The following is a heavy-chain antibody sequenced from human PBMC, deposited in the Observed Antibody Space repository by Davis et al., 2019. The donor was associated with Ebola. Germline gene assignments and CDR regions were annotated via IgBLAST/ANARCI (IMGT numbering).Heavy chain of an antibody. J-gene: IGHJ6*02. CDR1: GYTFTGYY. CDR3: ARARDFWSGYYIQELYGMDV. V-gene: IGHV1-2*04. D-gene: IGHD3-3*01. Sequence: AASVKVSCKASGYTFTGYYMHWVRQAPGQGLEWMGWINPNSGGTNYAQKFQGWVTMTRDTSISTAYMELSRLRSDDTAVYYCARARDFWSGYYIQELYGMDVWGQGTTVTVSS. CDR2: INPNSGGT.